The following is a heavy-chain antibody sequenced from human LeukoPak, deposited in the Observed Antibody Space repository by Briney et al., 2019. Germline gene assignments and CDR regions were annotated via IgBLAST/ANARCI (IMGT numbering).Heavy chain of an antibody. J-gene: IGHJ4*02. D-gene: IGHD6-6*01. CDR3: ARARGPYSSSYFDY. Sequence: SETLSLTCTVSGGSISSSSYYWGWIRQPPGKGLEWIGSIYYSGSTYYNPSLKSRVTISVDTSKNQFSLKLSSVTAADTAVYYCARARGPYSSSYFDYWGQGTLVTVSS. V-gene: IGHV4-39*01. CDR1: GGSISSSSYY. CDR2: IYYSGST.